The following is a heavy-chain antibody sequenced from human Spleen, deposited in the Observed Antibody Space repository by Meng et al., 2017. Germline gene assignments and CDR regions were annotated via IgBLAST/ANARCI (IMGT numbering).Heavy chain of an antibody. V-gene: IGHV4-34*01. J-gene: IGHJ5*02. Sequence: QVQLQRWGAGLLKPSETLSLTCAVYGGSFSGYYWSWIRQPPGKDLEWIGEINHSGSTHYNPSLTSRVSISVDTSKNQFSLKLTSVTAADTAMYYCARGRGYNSQLYNWFDPWGQGTLVTVSS. D-gene: IGHD3-10*01. CDR1: GGSFSGYY. CDR2: INHSGST. CDR3: ARGRGYNSQLYNWFDP.